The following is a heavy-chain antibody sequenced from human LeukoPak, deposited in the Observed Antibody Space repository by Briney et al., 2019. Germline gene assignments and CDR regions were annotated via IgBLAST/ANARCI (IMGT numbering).Heavy chain of an antibody. Sequence: SETLSLTCGVSGGSFSEYYWSWIRQFPGKGLEWIGETNHNGRTNYNPSLKSRVTISVDTSQNQFSLKLSFVAAADTAVYYCTRVFQYGDYDPGYWYSDLWGRGALVTVSS. CDR1: GGSFSEYY. CDR3: TRVFQYGDYDPGYWYSDL. J-gene: IGHJ2*01. V-gene: IGHV4-34*01. D-gene: IGHD4-17*01. CDR2: TNHNGRT.